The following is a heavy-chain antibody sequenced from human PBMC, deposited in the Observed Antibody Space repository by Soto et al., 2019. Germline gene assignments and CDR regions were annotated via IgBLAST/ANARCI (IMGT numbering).Heavy chain of an antibody. CDR3: ARHLGMDV. J-gene: IGHJ6*02. CDR2: INPSDGST. CDR1: GYSFTSYW. V-gene: IGHV1-46*04. Sequence: PGESLKISCKGSGYSFTSYWIGWVRQAPGEGLEWMGIINPSDGSTSYAQKLQGRGTMTRDTSTSTVYMELNSLRSEDTAVYYCARHLGMDVWGQGTTVTVSS.